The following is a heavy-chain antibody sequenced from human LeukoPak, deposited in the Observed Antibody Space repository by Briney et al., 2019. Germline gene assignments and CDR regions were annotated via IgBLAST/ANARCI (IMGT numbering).Heavy chain of an antibody. V-gene: IGHV3-23*01. D-gene: IGHD3-22*01. CDR1: GFTFSSYA. CDR2: ISGSGGST. CDR3: ASRSYYDSSGYYLGSYYYYMDV. J-gene: IGHJ6*03. Sequence: GGSLRLSCAASGFTFSSYAMSWVRQAPGKGLEWVSAISGSGGSTYYADSVKGRFTISRDNSKNTLYLQMNSLRAEDTAVYYCASRSYYDSSGYYLGSYYYYMDVWGKGTTVTVPS.